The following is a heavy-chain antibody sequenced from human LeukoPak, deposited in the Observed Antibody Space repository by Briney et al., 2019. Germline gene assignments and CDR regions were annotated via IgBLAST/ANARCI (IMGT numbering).Heavy chain of an antibody. Sequence: GGSLRLSCAASGFTLSDYSMNWVRQAPGKGLEWVSSISSSSNYIYYADSVKGRFTISRDNAKNSLHLQMNSLRAEDTAVYYCARGYTLRDGMDVWGQGTTVTVSS. D-gene: IGHD2-2*02. CDR2: ISSSSNYI. CDR3: ARGYTLRDGMDV. V-gene: IGHV3-21*01. CDR1: GFTLSDYS. J-gene: IGHJ6*02.